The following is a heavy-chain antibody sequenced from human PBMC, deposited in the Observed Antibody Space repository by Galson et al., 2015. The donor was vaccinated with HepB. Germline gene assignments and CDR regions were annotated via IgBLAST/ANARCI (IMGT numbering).Heavy chain of an antibody. J-gene: IGHJ4*02. Sequence: TLSLTCAVSGGSISSGGYSWSWIRQPPGKGLEWIGYIYHSGSTYYNPSLKSRVTISVDRSKNQFSLKLSSVTAADTAVYYCAGSEYGSGSCTFDYWGQGTLVTVSS. CDR1: GGSISSGGYS. D-gene: IGHD3-10*01. CDR3: AGSEYGSGSCTFDY. V-gene: IGHV4-30-2*01. CDR2: IYHSGST.